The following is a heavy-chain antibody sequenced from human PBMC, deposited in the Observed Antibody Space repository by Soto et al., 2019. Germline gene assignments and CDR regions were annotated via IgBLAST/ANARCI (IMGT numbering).Heavy chain of an antibody. D-gene: IGHD3-3*01. V-gene: IGHV2-5*02. CDR2: IYWDDDK. CDR1: GFSLTTSGVG. J-gene: IGHJ4*02. CDR3: ARRVLRTVFGLVTTTAIYFDF. Sequence: QITLNESGPTVVRPTETLTLTCRFSGFSLTTSGVGVGWVRQSPGKAPEWLALIYWDDDKRYSESLKSRLTITNDTSKNQGVLTVANLDPTDTATYYCARRVLRTVFGLVTTTAIYFDFWGQGTPVAVSS.